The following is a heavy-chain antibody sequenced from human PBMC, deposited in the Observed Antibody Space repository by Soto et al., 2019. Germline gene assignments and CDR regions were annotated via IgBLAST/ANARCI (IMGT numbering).Heavy chain of an antibody. CDR2: IYHTWAT. V-gene: IGHV4-38-2*02. CDR3: AREIVPAGGNNYSDP. J-gene: IGHJ5*02. CDR1: VDSITGGFY. D-gene: IGHD3-16*01. Sequence: PSATLSLTCAFSVDSITGGFYCGWFRRPPGNGLEWIGSIYHTWATNFNPSAQSRVTFSVDKSNNQFSLRLPSVTPADTAVYFCAREIVPAGGNNYSDPWGPGTLVTVSS.